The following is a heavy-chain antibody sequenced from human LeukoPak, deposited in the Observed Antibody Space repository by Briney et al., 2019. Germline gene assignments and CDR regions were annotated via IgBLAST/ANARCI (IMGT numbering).Heavy chain of an antibody. CDR1: GFTFDDYA. V-gene: IGHV3-9*01. CDR2: ISWNSGSI. CDR3: ARDEHTYYYDSSGYNY. D-gene: IGHD3-22*01. Sequence: PGGSLRLSCAASGFTFDDYAMHWVRQAPGKGLEWVSGISWNSGSIDYADSVKGRFTISRDNAKNSLYLQMNSLRAEDTAVYYCARDEHTYYYDSSGYNYWGQGTLVTVSS. J-gene: IGHJ4*02.